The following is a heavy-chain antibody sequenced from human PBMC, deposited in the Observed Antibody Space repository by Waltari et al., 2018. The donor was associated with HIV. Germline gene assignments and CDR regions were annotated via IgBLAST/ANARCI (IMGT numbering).Heavy chain of an antibody. CDR2: IRYDGSKE. J-gene: IGHJ4*02. Sequence: QVQLVESGGGVVQPGGSLRLSCAASGFTFSSYGMHWVRQAPGRGLGWVAFIRYDGSKEYYADSVKGRFTISRDNSKNTLYLQMNSLRAEDTAVYYCAKPRHYYDSSGLDYWGQGTLVTVS. D-gene: IGHD3-22*01. CDR1: GFTFSSYG. V-gene: IGHV3-30*02. CDR3: AKPRHYYDSSGLDY.